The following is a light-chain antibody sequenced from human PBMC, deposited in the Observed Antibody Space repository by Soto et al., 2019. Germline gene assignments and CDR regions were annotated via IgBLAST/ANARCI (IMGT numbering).Light chain of an antibody. CDR2: GAS. CDR1: QSVSNNY. V-gene: IGKV3-20*01. CDR3: QQYGSSGT. Sequence: DIVFTQSPGTLSLSPGERVTLSCSTSQSVSNNYLACYQQKPGQAPRLLIYGASNRATGIPDRFSGSGSGTDFTLTISRLEPEDFAVYYCQQYGSSGTFGQGTKVDIK. J-gene: IGKJ1*01.